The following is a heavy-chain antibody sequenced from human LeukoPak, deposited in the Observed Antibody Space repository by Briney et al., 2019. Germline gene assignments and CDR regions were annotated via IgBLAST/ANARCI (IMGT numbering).Heavy chain of an antibody. CDR3: AKASVGIYYFDY. CDR1: GFTFSSYA. D-gene: IGHD1-26*01. V-gene: IGHV3-23*01. Sequence: GGSLRLPCAASGFTFSSYAMSWVRQAPGKGLEWVSAISGSGGSTYYADSVKGRFTISRDNSKNTLYLQMNSLRAEDTAVYYCAKASVGIYYFDYWGQGTLVTVSS. CDR2: ISGSGGST. J-gene: IGHJ4*02.